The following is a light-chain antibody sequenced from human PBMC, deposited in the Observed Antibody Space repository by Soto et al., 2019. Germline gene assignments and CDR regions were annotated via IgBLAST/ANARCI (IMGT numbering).Light chain of an antibody. Sequence: ENVLTQSPGTLSLSPGERTTLSCRASQTVSSYLTWYQQRPGQAPRLLIYGASKRATGIPDRFSGSGSGTDCTRTISRLEPEDFALYYCQQYGTSPITFGQGTRLEIK. V-gene: IGKV3-20*01. CDR3: QQYGTSPIT. J-gene: IGKJ5*01. CDR1: QTVSSY. CDR2: GAS.